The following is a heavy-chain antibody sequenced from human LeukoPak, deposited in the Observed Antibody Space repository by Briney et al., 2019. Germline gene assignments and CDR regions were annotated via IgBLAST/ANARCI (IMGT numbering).Heavy chain of an antibody. Sequence: GASVKVSCKAFGYTFTGYYMHWVRQAPGQGLEWMGWINPNSGGTNYAQKFQGRVTMTRDTSISTAYMELRRLRSDDTAVYYCARMYSRGWYSDYWGQGTLVTVSS. CDR1: GYTFTGYY. D-gene: IGHD6-19*01. CDR3: ARMYSRGWYSDY. V-gene: IGHV1-2*02. CDR2: INPNSGGT. J-gene: IGHJ4*02.